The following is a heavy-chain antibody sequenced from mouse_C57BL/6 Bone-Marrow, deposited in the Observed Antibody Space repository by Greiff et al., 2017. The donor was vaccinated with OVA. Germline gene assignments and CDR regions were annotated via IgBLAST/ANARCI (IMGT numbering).Heavy chain of an antibody. J-gene: IGHJ4*01. V-gene: IGHV5-9*01. CDR1: GFTFSSYT. D-gene: IGHD4-1*01. CDR2: ISGGGGNT. CDR3: ARHVLGRGLGPYAMDY. Sequence: EVKLVESGGGLVKPGGSLKLSCAASGFTFSSYTMSWVRQTPEKRLEWVATISGGGGNTYYPDSVKGRVTISRDNAKNTLYLQMSSLRSEDTALYYCARHVLGRGLGPYAMDYWGQGTSVTVSS.